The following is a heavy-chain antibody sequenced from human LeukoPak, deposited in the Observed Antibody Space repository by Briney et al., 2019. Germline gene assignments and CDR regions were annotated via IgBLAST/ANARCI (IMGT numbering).Heavy chain of an antibody. V-gene: IGHV3-15*01. CDR2: IKSKTDGGTT. J-gene: IGHJ6*03. CDR3: TAYWFGELLSDYYYMDV. CDR1: GFTFSNAW. Sequence: GGSLRLSCAASGFTFSNAWMSWVRQAPGKGLEWVGRIKSKTDGGTTDYAAPVKGRFTISRDDSKNTLYLQMNSLKTEDTAVYYCTAYWFGELLSDYYYMDVWGKGTTVTVSS. D-gene: IGHD3-10*01.